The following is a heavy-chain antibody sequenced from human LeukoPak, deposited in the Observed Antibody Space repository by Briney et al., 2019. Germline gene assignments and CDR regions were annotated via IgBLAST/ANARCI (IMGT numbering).Heavy chain of an antibody. J-gene: IGHJ4*02. CDR1: GGTFSSYA. CDR2: IIPIFGTA. D-gene: IGHD3-22*01. Sequence: GASVKVSCKASGGTFSSYAISWVRQAPGQGLERMGGIIPIFGTANYAQKFQGRVTITTDESTSTAYMELSSLRSEDTAVYYCAGKSVDSSGYSPFDYWGRGTLVTVSS. CDR3: AGKSVDSSGYSPFDY. V-gene: IGHV1-69*05.